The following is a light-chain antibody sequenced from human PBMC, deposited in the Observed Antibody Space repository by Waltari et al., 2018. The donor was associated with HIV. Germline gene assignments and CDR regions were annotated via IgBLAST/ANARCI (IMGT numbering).Light chain of an antibody. CDR2: STN. CDR3: VLYMGSGIWV. Sequence: QTVVTQEPSVSVSPGGTVTLTCGLSSGSVSTSYYPSWYQQTPGQAPRTPLYSTNPRSSGVPDRFSGSILGNKAALTITGAQADDESDYYCVLYMGSGIWVFGGGTKLTVL. V-gene: IGLV8-61*01. J-gene: IGLJ3*02. CDR1: SGSVSTSYY.